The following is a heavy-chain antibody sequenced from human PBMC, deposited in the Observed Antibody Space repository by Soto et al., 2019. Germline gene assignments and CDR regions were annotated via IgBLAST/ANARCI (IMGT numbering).Heavy chain of an antibody. V-gene: IGHV3-33*01. CDR1: GFTFSSYG. D-gene: IGHD6-6*01. Sequence: GGSLRLSCAASGFTFSSYGMHWVRQAPGKGLEWVAVIWYDGSNKYYADSVKGRFTISRDNSENTLYLQMNSLRAEDTAVYYCARDRGRRIEQLVRDYYYYGMDVWGQGTTVTVSS. J-gene: IGHJ6*02. CDR2: IWYDGSNK. CDR3: ARDRGRRIEQLVRDYYYYGMDV.